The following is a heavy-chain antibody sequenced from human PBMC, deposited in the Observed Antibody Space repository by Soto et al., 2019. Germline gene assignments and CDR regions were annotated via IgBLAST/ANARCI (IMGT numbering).Heavy chain of an antibody. D-gene: IGHD6-13*01. J-gene: IGHJ4*02. CDR1: GFTFSNYD. CDR2: VSHDGKNK. CDR3: AKEGVEDIAAAGPDH. Sequence: GGSLRLSCAASGFTFSNYDMHWVRQAPGKGLEWVAVVSHDGKNKFYVDSVKGRFTVSRDNSKNMVYLQLKSLRLEDTAVYYCAKEGVEDIAAAGPDHWGQGSLVTVSS. V-gene: IGHV3-30*18.